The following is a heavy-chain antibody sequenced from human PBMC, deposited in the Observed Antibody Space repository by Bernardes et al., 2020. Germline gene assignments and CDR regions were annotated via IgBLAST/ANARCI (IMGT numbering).Heavy chain of an antibody. V-gene: IGHV3-20*01. Sequence: GGSLRLSCIVSGFKFEEFGLSWVRQAPGKGPEWVATMNWNGNSIGYADSAKGRFTISRDNAKNSLFLQMNSLGGEDTALYHCARNRGRYCSAISCYGMDVWGKGTTVIVST. CDR3: ARNRGRYCSAISCYGMDV. CDR1: GFKFEEFG. J-gene: IGHJ6*04. CDR2: MNWNGNSI. D-gene: IGHD2-15*01.